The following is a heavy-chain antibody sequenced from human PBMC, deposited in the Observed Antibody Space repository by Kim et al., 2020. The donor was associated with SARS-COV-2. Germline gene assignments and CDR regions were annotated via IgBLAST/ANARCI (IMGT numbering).Heavy chain of an antibody. D-gene: IGHD4-4*01. Sequence: SETLSLTCTVSGGSISSYYWSWIRQPPGKGLEWIGYIYYTGSTNYNPSLKSRVTISVDMSKNQFSLRLSSVTAADTAVYYCARLASNYHYYFYGMDVWGQGTTVTVSS. CDR2: IYYTGST. V-gene: IGHV4-59*08. CDR3: ARLASNYHYYFYGMDV. J-gene: IGHJ6*02. CDR1: GGSISSYY.